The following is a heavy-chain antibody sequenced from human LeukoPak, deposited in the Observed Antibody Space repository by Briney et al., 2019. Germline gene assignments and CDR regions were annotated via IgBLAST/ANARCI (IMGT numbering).Heavy chain of an antibody. V-gene: IGHV3-23*01. J-gene: IGHJ4*02. Sequence: GGSLRLSCAASGFTFSNYAMSWVRQAPGKGLEWVSIISGSGDNTHYAGSVKGRFTISRDNSKSTLYLQMKTLRAEDTAIYYCARRGWLINFDYWGQGTLVTVSS. CDR1: GFTFSNYA. D-gene: IGHD5-12*01. CDR3: ARRGWLINFDY. CDR2: ISGSGDNT.